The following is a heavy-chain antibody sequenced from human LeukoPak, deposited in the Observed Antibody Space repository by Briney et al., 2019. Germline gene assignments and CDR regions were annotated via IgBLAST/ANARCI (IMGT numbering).Heavy chain of an antibody. J-gene: IGHJ4*02. CDR2: IYYSGST. D-gene: IGHD3-3*01. Sequence: SETLSLTCAVYGESFSGYYWSWIRQPPGKGLEWIGYIYYSGSTNYNPSLKSRVTISVDTSKNQFSLKLSSVTAADTAVYYCARWFTTSDFWSGYLDYWGQGTLVTVSS. CDR1: GESFSGYY. CDR3: ARWFTTSDFWSGYLDY. V-gene: IGHV4-59*01.